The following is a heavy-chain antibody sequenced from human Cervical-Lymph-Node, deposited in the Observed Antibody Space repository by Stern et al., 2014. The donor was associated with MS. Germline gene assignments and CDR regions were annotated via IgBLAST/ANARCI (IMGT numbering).Heavy chain of an antibody. Sequence: VQLVESGGGLIQPGGSLRLSCAASGFSVSRDHMSWVPKAPGGGLQWVSVIYSNNKIDYADFVKGRFTISRDNSKNTLYLQMNSLRAEDTAVYYCVRVNSVVGATDFDLWGQGTLVTVSS. CDR2: IYSNNKI. V-gene: IGHV3-53*01. CDR1: GFSVSRDH. J-gene: IGHJ4*02. CDR3: VRVNSVVGATDFDL. D-gene: IGHD2-15*01.